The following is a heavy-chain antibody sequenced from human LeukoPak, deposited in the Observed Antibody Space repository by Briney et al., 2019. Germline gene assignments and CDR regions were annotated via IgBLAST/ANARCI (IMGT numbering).Heavy chain of an antibody. D-gene: IGHD5-18*01. V-gene: IGHV4-61*02. J-gene: IGHJ4*02. CDR3: ARERTDTSMDY. Sequence: SQTLSLTCAVSGGSISSGSYYWTWIRQPAGKGLEWIGRIYTSGSTNHNPSLKSRVTISLDTSKNQFSLKLISVTAADTAVYFCARERTDTSMDYWGQGTLVTVSS. CDR2: IYTSGST. CDR1: GGSISSGSYY.